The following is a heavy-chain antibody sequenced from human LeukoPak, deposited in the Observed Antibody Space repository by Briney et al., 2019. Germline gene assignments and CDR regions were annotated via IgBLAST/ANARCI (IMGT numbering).Heavy chain of an antibody. J-gene: IGHJ5*02. D-gene: IGHD6-13*01. Sequence: GGSLRLSCAASRFTVSSNYMSWVRQVPGKGLEWVANIKDDGSQKYYVDSVKGRFTISRDNGKKSLYLQMNSLRGEDTAVYYCARDTSRGFDPWGQGTLVTVSS. CDR1: RFTVSSNY. CDR2: IKDDGSQK. CDR3: ARDTSRGFDP. V-gene: IGHV3-7*01.